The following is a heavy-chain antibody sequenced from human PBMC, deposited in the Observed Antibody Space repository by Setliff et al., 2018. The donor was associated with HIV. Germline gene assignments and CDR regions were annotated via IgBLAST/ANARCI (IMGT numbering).Heavy chain of an antibody. D-gene: IGHD1-1*01. V-gene: IGHV4-39*01. CDR3: ARHMEFYYYYMDV. J-gene: IGHJ6*03. CDR2: MHKGGST. CDR1: AGSVSSGTYF. Sequence: SETLSLTCAVSAGSVSSGTYFWTWIRQHPGKGLEWIATMHKGGSTHYNPSVESRVTMFVDTSNNQFPLKLSSVTATDTAVYYCARHMEFYYYYMDVWGKGTTVTVSS.